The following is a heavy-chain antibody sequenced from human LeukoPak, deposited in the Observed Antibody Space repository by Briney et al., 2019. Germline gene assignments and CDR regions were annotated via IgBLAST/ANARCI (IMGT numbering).Heavy chain of an antibody. Sequence: ASATVSCKASGYTFTGYYMHWVRQAPGQGLEWMGWINPNHGDTNYAQKFQDRVSMTRDTSISTAYMHLSRLRSADTAVYYCARSPHILTGENFDYWGQGTLLTVSS. CDR3: ARSPHILTGENFDY. D-gene: IGHD3-9*01. J-gene: IGHJ4*02. V-gene: IGHV1-2*02. CDR2: INPNHGDT. CDR1: GYTFTGYY.